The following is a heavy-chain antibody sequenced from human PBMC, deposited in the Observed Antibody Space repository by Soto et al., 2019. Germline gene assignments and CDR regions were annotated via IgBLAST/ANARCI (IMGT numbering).Heavy chain of an antibody. J-gene: IGHJ6*02. Sequence: QVQLVESGGGVVQPGRSLRLSCAASGFTFSSYAMHWVRQAPGKGLEWVAVISYDGSNKYYADSVKGRFTISRDNSKNTLYLQMNSLRAEDTAVYYCYTSRVPADNYYYYYGMDVWGQGTTVTVSS. CDR2: ISYDGSNK. CDR1: GFTFSSYA. V-gene: IGHV3-30-3*01. D-gene: IGHD2-2*01. CDR3: YTSRVPADNYYYYYGMDV.